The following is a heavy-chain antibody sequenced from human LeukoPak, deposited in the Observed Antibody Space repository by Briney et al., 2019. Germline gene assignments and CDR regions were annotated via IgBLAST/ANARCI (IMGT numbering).Heavy chain of an antibody. CDR3: ARGGRYYDSSGFYGGTNFDY. J-gene: IGHJ4*02. D-gene: IGHD3-22*01. Sequence: GGSLRLSCAASGFTFSSYWMHWVRQAPGKGLVWVSRINSDGSSTSYADSVKGRFTISRDNAKNTLHLQMNSLRAEDTAVYYCARGGRYYDSSGFYGGTNFDYWGQGTLVTVSS. CDR2: INSDGSST. CDR1: GFTFSSYW. V-gene: IGHV3-74*01.